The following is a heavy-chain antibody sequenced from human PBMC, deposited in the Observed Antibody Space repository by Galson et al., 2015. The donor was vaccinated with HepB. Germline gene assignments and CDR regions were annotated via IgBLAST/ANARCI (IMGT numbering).Heavy chain of an antibody. D-gene: IGHD6-13*01. CDR1: GLSFSHYA. Sequence: SLRLSCAGSGLSFSHYAMSWVRQAPGKGLEWVGHIKSKTDGGTTDYAAPVKGRFTISRNDTRNTLYLQMNGLKTDDTAVYYCTTAVLYSTFWSWFNPWGQGTLVTVSS. V-gene: IGHV3-15*01. J-gene: IGHJ5*02. CDR3: TTAVLYSTFWSWFNP. CDR2: IKSKTDGGTT.